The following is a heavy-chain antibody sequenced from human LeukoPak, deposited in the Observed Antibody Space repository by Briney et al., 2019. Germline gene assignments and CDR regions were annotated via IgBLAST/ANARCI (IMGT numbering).Heavy chain of an antibody. J-gene: IGHJ4*02. Sequence: GGSLRLSCAASGFTFSNYAMSWVRQAPGKGLEWVSGISASGGSTYYADAVKGRFTISKDNSKSTLFLQMNSLRADATAVYYCAKPSSAATPGYWGQGTLVTVSS. V-gene: IGHV3-23*01. D-gene: IGHD2-15*01. CDR3: AKPSSAATPGY. CDR1: GFTFSNYA. CDR2: ISASGGST.